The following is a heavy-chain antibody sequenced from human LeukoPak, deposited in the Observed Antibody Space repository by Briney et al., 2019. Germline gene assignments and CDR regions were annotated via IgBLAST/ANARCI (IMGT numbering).Heavy chain of an antibody. J-gene: IGHJ4*02. CDR3: AREGGQFWSGYHDY. CDR1: GGSVSSYY. Sequence: SETLSLTCTVSGGSVSSYYWSWIRQPAGKGLGWIGRIYTSGSTNYNPSPKSRVTMSVDTSKNQFSLKLSSVTAADTAVYYCAREGGQFWSGYHDYWGQGTLVTVSS. D-gene: IGHD3-3*02. CDR2: IYTSGST. V-gene: IGHV4-4*07.